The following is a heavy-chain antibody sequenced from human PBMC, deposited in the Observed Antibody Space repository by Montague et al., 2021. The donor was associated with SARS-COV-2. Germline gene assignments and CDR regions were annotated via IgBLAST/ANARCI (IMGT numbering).Heavy chain of an antibody. CDR3: ASFPSGYYDSSGFDI. V-gene: IGHV4-34*01. D-gene: IGHD3-22*01. CDR1: GGSFSGYY. CDR2: INHSGST. J-gene: IGHJ4*02. Sequence: SETLSLTCAVYGGSFSGYYWSWIRQPPGKGLEWIGEINHSGSTNYNPSLKSRVTISVDTSKNQFSLKLSSVTAADTAVYYCASFPSGYYDSSGFDIWGQGTLVTVSS.